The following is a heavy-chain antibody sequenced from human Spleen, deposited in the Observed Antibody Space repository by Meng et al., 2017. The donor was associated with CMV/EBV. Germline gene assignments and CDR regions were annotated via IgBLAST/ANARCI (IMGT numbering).Heavy chain of an antibody. CDR1: GFTFSSYW. J-gene: IGHJ4*02. CDR3: VGERWLHTFDY. V-gene: IGHV3-7*01. D-gene: IGHD5-24*01. Sequence: GESLKISWAASGFTFSSYWMSWVRQAPGKGLEWVANIKQDGSEKYYVDSVKGRFTISRDNAKNSLYLQMNSLRAEDTAVYYCVGERWLHTFDYWGQGTLVTVSS. CDR2: IKQDGSEK.